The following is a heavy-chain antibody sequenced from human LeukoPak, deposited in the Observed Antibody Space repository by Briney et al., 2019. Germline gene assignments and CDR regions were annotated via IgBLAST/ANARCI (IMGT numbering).Heavy chain of an antibody. CDR1: GYTLTGYY. J-gene: IGHJ6*03. CDR2: INPYTGDT. V-gene: IGHV1-2*02. CDR3: ARDLESPGESKYYYYMDV. D-gene: IGHD3-10*01. Sequence: GASVKVSCKASGYTLTGYYIHWVRQAPGQGLEWMGWINPYTGDTNSAQKFQGRVTMTRDTSISTAYMELSRLRSDDTAVYYCARDLESPGESKYYYYMDVWGKGTTVTVSS.